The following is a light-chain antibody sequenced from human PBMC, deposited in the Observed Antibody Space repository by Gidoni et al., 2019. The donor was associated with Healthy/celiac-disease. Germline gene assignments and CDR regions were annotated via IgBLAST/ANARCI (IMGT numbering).Light chain of an antibody. J-gene: IGLJ2*01. CDR3: CSYAGSSTHVV. CDR1: SIDVGSYNL. Sequence: QSALTQPASVSGCPGQPITILCTGTSIDVGSYNLVSWYQQHPGKAPKLMIYEVSKRPSRVSNRFSGSKSGNTASLTISGLQAEDEADYYCCSYAGSSTHVVFGGGTKLTVL. CDR2: EVS. V-gene: IGLV2-23*02.